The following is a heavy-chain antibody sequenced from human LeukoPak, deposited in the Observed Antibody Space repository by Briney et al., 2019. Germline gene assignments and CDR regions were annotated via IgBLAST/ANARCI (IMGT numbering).Heavy chain of an antibody. D-gene: IGHD2-2*01. J-gene: IGHJ4*02. CDR2: INPNSGDT. V-gene: IGHV1-2*02. Sequence: ASVKVSCKASGYTFTGHYMYWVRQAPGQGLEWMGWINPNSGDTNYAQKFQGRVTMTRDTSISTAYMDLNRLTSDDTAVYYCPRRLTTSQDLDYWGQGTLVTVSS. CDR1: GYTFTGHY. CDR3: PRRLTTSQDLDY.